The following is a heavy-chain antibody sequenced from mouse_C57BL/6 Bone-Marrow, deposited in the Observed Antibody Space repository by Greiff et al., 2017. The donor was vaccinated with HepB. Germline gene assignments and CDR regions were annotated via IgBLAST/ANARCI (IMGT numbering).Heavy chain of an antibody. Sequence: VQLQESGPGLVAPSQRLSITCTVSGFSLTSYAISWVRQPPGKGLEWLGVIWTGGGTNYNSALKSRLSISKDNSKSQVFLKMNSLQTDDTARYYCARRYYDYPYAMDYWGQGTSVTVSS. CDR1: GFSLTSYA. CDR3: ARRYYDYPYAMDY. CDR2: IWTGGGT. D-gene: IGHD2-4*01. J-gene: IGHJ4*01. V-gene: IGHV2-9-1*01.